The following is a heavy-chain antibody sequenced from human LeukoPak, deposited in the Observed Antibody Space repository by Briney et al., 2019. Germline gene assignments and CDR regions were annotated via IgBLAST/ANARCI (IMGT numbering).Heavy chain of an antibody. D-gene: IGHD5-12*01. Sequence: GESLKISRKGSGYRFTSYWIGWVWQMPGKGLEWMGLIYPGDSDTRYSPSFQGQVTFSADKSISTAYLQWSSLKASDTAMYYCARKNSGYDLADYWGQGTLVTVSS. CDR1: GYRFTSYW. J-gene: IGHJ4*02. CDR3: ARKNSGYDLADY. CDR2: IYPGDSDT. V-gene: IGHV5-51*01.